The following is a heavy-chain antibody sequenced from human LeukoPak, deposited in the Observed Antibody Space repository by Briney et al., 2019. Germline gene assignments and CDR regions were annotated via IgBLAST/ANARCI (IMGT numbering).Heavy chain of an antibody. Sequence: PGGSLRLSCAASGLTVTSNHMSWVRQAPGKGLEWVSLIKSDGTTEYADSVKGRFTISRDNSKNTLFLQMNSLRVEDTAVYYCARLRRGCWGRGTPVTVSS. D-gene: IGHD6-19*01. CDR2: IKSDGTT. CDR1: GLTVTSNH. CDR3: ARLRRGC. J-gene: IGHJ4*02. V-gene: IGHV3-53*01.